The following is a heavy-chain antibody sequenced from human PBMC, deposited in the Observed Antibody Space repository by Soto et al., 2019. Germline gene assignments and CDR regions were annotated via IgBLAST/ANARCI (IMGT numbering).Heavy chain of an antibody. Sequence: GGSLRLSCAASGFIFSDFYMSWIRQAPGKGLECLSYTGFSGNSIYYADSLKARYNVSRDNAKNSLYPQMNSLRVDDTAVYYCARDSFPYYDNSTGYGEAFEPWGQGTVVTVSS. CDR1: GFIFSDFY. J-gene: IGHJ5*02. D-gene: IGHD3-22*01. V-gene: IGHV3-11*01. CDR3: ARDSFPYYDNSTGYGEAFEP. CDR2: TGFSGNSI.